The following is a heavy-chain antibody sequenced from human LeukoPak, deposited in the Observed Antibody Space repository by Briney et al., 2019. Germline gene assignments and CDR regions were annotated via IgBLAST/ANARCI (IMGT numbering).Heavy chain of an antibody. D-gene: IGHD3-3*01. CDR2: IYYSGST. J-gene: IGHJ4*02. CDR1: GGSISSYY. CDR3: ESRSSIWSGYILPLHYFDP. Sequence: SETLSLTCTVSGGSISSYYWSWIRQPPGKGLEWIGHIYYSGSTNYNPSLKSRVTKPVDPSKEPFSLKVSSVTAADTAVYYCESRSSIWSGYILPLHYFDPWGQGTLDTVPS. V-gene: IGHV4-59*01.